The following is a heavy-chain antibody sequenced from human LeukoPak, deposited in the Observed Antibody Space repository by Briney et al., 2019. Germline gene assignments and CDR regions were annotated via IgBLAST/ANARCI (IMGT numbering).Heavy chain of an antibody. V-gene: IGHV4-59*11. CDR2: IPYIGST. Sequence: PSETLSLTCTVSGDSMNSHYWTWIRQPPGKGLEWIGYIPYIGSTNYNPSLKSRVTISIDTSKNQFSLKLTSVTAADTAVYYCGGELVTVTKGFDIWGQGTMVSVSS. D-gene: IGHD4-17*01. J-gene: IGHJ3*02. CDR1: GDSMNSHY. CDR3: GGELVTVTKGFDI.